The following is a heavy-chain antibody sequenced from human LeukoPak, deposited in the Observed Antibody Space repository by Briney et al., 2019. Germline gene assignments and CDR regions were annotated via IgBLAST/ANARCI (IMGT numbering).Heavy chain of an antibody. CDR1: GFTFRNYW. CDR2: ISDSGGTT. CDR3: AKARSGSSSSCYNY. D-gene: IGHD2-2*02. J-gene: IGHJ4*02. Sequence: GGSLRLSCAASGFTFRNYWMGWVRQAPGKGLEWVSGISDSGGTTDYADSVKGRFAISRDNSNNTLYLQMNSLRAEDTAVYYCAKARSGSSSSCYNYWGQGTLVTVSS. V-gene: IGHV3-23*01.